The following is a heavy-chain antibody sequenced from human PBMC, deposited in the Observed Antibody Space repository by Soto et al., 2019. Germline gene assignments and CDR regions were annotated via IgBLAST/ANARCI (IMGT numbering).Heavy chain of an antibody. Sequence: QVQLVQSGAEVKKPGSSVKVSCKASGGTFSSYAISWVRQAPGQGLEWMGGIIPIFGTANYAQKFQGRVTITADESTSTAYMELSSLRSEDTAVCYCARDDSSSLGTNYYYYGMDVWGQGTTVTVSS. J-gene: IGHJ6*02. CDR1: GGTFSSYA. D-gene: IGHD6-6*01. V-gene: IGHV1-69*01. CDR2: IIPIFGTA. CDR3: ARDDSSSLGTNYYYYGMDV.